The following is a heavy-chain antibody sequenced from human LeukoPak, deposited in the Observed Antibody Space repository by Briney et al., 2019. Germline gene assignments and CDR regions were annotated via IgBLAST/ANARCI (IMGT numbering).Heavy chain of an antibody. CDR3: ASRRISSGYYYYFDD. CDR2: ISGSGGST. CDR1: GFTFSSYV. D-gene: IGHD3-22*01. J-gene: IGHJ4*02. V-gene: IGHV3-23*01. Sequence: GGSLGLSCAASGFTFSSYVMSWVRQAPGKGLEWLSAISGSGGSTYYADSVKGRFTISRGNSKNTLYLQMNSLRAEDTAVYYCASRRISSGYYYYFDDWGQGTLVTVSS.